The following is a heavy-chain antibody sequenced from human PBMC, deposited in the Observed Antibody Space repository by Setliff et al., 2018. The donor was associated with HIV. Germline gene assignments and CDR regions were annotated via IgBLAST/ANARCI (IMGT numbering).Heavy chain of an antibody. Sequence: GGSLRLSCVVSGGSEFTFSDVWMSWVRQAPGKGLEWIGHIQRNADGGTTLYGAPVKGRFTITKDTSKNQVVLTMTVMDPVDTATYYCAHKPRIFAAGTHYFDFWGQGTLVTVSS. CDR1: GGSEFTFSDVW. J-gene: IGHJ4*02. D-gene: IGHD6-13*01. CDR2: IQRNADGGTT. CDR3: AHKPRIFAAGTHYFDF. V-gene: IGHV3-15*01.